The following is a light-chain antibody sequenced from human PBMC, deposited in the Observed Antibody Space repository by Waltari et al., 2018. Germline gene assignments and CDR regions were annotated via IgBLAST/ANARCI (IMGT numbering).Light chain of an antibody. CDR1: QSVLYSSNNKNY. CDR3: QQYFITPYT. J-gene: IGKJ2*01. Sequence: DIVMTQSPDSLAVSLGERATIDCKSSQSVLYSSNNKNYLAWYQQKPGQPPKLLIYWASTLESGVPDRFSGSGSGTDFTLTISCLQAEDVAVYYCQQYFITPYTFGQGTKLEIK. V-gene: IGKV4-1*01. CDR2: WAS.